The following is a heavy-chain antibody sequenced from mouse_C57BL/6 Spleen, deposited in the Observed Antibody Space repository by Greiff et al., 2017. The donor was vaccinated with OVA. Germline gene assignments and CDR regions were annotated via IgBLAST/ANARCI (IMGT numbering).Heavy chain of an antibody. D-gene: IGHD1-1*01. J-gene: IGHJ2*01. CDR3: ARGNYCGSSYYFDY. V-gene: IGHV1-52*01. Sequence: VQLQQPGAELVRPGSSVKLSCKASGYTFTSYWMHWVKQRPIQGLEWIGNIDPSDSETHYNQKFKDKATLTVDKSSSTAYMQRSSLTSEDSAVYYGARGNYCGSSYYFDYWGQGTTLTVSS. CDR2: IDPSDSET. CDR1: GYTFTSYW.